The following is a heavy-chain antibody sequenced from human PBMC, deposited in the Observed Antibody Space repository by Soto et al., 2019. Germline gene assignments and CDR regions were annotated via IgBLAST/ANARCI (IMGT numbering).Heavy chain of an antibody. CDR1: GFIFSPYS. Sequence: GGSLRLSCTVSGFIFSPYSMNWVRQAPGKGLEWVSSIGTSGSYIYGTDSVKGRFTISRDNTKDSLYLQMNSLRAEDTAIYYCARGSAFIGLDYWGQGT. CDR3: ARGSAFIGLDY. D-gene: IGHD1-26*01. V-gene: IGHV3-21*01. CDR2: IGTSGSYI. J-gene: IGHJ4*02.